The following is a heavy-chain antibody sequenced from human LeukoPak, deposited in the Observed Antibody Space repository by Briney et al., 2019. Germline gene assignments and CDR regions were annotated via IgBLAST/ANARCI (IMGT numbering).Heavy chain of an antibody. CDR3: ARDPTHPTYYDFWSGQDGGYYFDY. D-gene: IGHD3-3*01. J-gene: IGHJ4*02. CDR2: ISSSSSYI. CDR1: GFTFSSYS. V-gene: IGHV3-21*01. Sequence: PGGSLRLSRAASGFTFSSYSMNWVRQAPGKGLEWVSSISSSSSYIYYADSVKGRFTISRDNAKNSLYLQMNSLRAEDTAVYYCARDPTHPTYYDFWSGQDGGYYFDYWGQGTLVTVSS.